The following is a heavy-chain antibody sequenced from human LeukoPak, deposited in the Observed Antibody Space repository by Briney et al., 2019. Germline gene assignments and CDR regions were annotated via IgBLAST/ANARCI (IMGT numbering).Heavy chain of an antibody. V-gene: IGHV3-7*03. J-gene: IGHJ6*03. D-gene: IGHD2-15*01. CDR2: IKQDGNKK. CDR3: AKNGDRGAYCTGGTCYPYFYYYMDV. Sequence: GGSLRLSCAASGFNFSSYWMSWVRQAPGKGLEWMANIKQDGNKKYYVDSVKGRFTISRDNAKNTLYLQMNSLRAEDTAIYYCAKNGDRGAYCTGGTCYPYFYYYMDVWGKGTTVTI. CDR1: GFNFSSYW.